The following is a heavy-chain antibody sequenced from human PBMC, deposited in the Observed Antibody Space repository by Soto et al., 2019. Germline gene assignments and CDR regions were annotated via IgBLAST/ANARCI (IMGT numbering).Heavy chain of an antibody. D-gene: IGHD3-9*01. Sequence: GGSLRLSCAASGFTFDDYAMHWVRQAPGKGLEWVSGISWNSGSIGYADSVKGRFTISRDNAKNSLYLQMNSLRAEDTALYYCVKDIRPAWDWLLFDWGQGTMVTVSS. CDR3: VKDIRPAWDWLLFD. CDR1: GFTFDDYA. CDR2: ISWNSGSI. J-gene: IGHJ3*01. V-gene: IGHV3-9*01.